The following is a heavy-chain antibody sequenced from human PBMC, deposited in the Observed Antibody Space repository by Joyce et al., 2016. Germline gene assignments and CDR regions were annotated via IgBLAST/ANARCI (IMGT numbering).Heavy chain of an antibody. V-gene: IGHV3-21*02. CDR1: GFTFSTSS. J-gene: IGHJ6*02. CDR2: SSSDSTCI. CDR3: ARGGIVYDYSMDL. D-gene: IGHD3-22*01. Sequence: EVQLVESGGGLVKPGGSLRISCAASGFTFSTSSMGWFRRAPGKGLEWVSGSSSDSTCIFYAESVKCRFTASRDNAKNSLYLQMNSLRAEDTAVFFCARGGIVYDYSMDLWGQGTTVTVSS.